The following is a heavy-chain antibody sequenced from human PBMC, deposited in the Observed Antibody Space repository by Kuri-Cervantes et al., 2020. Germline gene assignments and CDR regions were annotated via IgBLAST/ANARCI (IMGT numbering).Heavy chain of an antibody. Sequence: ASVKVSCKASGYTFTGYYMHWVRQAPGQGLEWMGWINPNSGGTNYAQKFQGWVTMTRDTSISTAYMELSRLRSDDTAVYYCARMPTVGIIVSSEFDYWGQGTLVTVSS. J-gene: IGHJ4*02. CDR1: GYTFTGYY. CDR3: ARMPTVGIIVSSEFDY. CDR2: INPNSGGT. D-gene: IGHD3-10*01. V-gene: IGHV1-2*04.